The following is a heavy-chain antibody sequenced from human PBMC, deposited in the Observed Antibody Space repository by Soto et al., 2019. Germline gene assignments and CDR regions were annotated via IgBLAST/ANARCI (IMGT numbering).Heavy chain of an antibody. Sequence: GASVKVSCKASGGTFSSYAISWVRQAPGQGLEWMGGIIPIFGTANYAQKFQGRVTITADESTSTAYMELSSLRSEDTAVYYCARGEGSGYPYYYGMDVWGQGTTATVSS. J-gene: IGHJ6*02. CDR3: ARGEGSGYPYYYGMDV. V-gene: IGHV1-69*13. D-gene: IGHD3-3*01. CDR2: IIPIFGTA. CDR1: GGTFSSYA.